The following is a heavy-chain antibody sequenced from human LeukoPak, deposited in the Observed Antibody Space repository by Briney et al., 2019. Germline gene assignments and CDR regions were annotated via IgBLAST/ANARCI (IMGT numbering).Heavy chain of an antibody. CDR3: ARGTSSGVAPYYYYYYMDV. CDR1: GGSISSYY. V-gene: IGHV4-4*07. CDR2: IYTSGST. J-gene: IGHJ6*03. D-gene: IGHD3-10*01. Sequence: ASETLSLTCTVSGGSISSYYWSWIRQPAGKGLEWIRRIYTSGSTNYNPSLKSRVTMSVDTSKNQFSLKLSSVTAADTAVYYCARGTSSGVAPYYYYYYMDVWGKGTTVTVSS.